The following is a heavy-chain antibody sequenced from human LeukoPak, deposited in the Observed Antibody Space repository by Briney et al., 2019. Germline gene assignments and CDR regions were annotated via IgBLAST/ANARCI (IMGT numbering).Heavy chain of an antibody. J-gene: IGHJ4*01. CDR2: IYYSGTT. CDR3: ASLGPYSSTWYGDY. D-gene: IGHD6-13*01. CDR1: AGAITRTGYF. V-gene: IGHV4-39*01. Sequence: SETLSLTCTVSAGAITRTGYFWGWIRQSPGKGLEWIGSIYYSGTTYYNPSLKSRVTISVDTSKNQFSLHLNSVTAADTAVYYCASLGPYSSTWYGDYWGHGTQVTVSS.